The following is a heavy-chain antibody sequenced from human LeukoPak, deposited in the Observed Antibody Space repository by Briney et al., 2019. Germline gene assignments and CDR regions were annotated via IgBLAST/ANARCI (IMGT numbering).Heavy chain of an antibody. D-gene: IGHD5-18*01. Sequence: GGSLRLSCAASGFIFNTYWMSWVRQAPGKGLEWVSSISSSSSYIYYADSVKGRFTISRDNAKNSLYLQMNSLRAEDTAVYYCARVGPWYTAMDTTFDYWGQGTLVTVSP. CDR2: ISSSSSYI. V-gene: IGHV3-21*01. J-gene: IGHJ4*02. CDR1: GFIFNTYW. CDR3: ARVGPWYTAMDTTFDY.